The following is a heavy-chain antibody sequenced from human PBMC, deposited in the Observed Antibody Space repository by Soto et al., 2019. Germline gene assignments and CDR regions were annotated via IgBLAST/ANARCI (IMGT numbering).Heavy chain of an antibody. J-gene: IGHJ5*02. CDR3: ARAGDVVVVAATSWFDP. Sequence: QVHLVESGGGVVQPGRSLRLSCAASGFTFSSYGMHWVRQAPGKGLEWVAVIWYDGNNKYYADSVKGRFTISRDNYKNTLYLQMNSLRAEDTAVYYCARAGDVVVVAATSWFDPWGQETLVTVSS. V-gene: IGHV3-33*01. D-gene: IGHD2-15*01. CDR2: IWYDGNNK. CDR1: GFTFSSYG.